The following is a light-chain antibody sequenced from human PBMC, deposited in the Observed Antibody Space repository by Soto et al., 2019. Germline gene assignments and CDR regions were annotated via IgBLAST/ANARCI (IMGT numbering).Light chain of an antibody. Sequence: EIVLTQSPAPLSLSPGERATLFCKASQSVSSYLAWYQQKPGQAPRLLIYDASNRATGTPDRFSGSGSGTDFTLTISRLEPEDFAVYYCQQYGSSPPLSFGGGTKVDIK. CDR2: DAS. CDR3: QQYGSSPPLS. CDR1: QSVSSY. J-gene: IGKJ4*01. V-gene: IGKV3-20*01.